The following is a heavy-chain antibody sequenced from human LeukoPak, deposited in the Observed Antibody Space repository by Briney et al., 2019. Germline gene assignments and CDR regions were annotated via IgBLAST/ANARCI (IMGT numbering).Heavy chain of an antibody. V-gene: IGHV4-4*07. D-gene: IGHD6-13*01. Sequence: SETLSLTCTVSGASISSYYWSWIRQPAGKGLEWIGRIYTSATTNYNPSLKSRVTMSVDTSKNQFSLSLRSVTAADTAFYYCARRDPYSSSWYGDAFDIWGQGTMVTVSS. CDR3: ARRDPYSSSWYGDAFDI. CDR1: GASISSYY. J-gene: IGHJ3*02. CDR2: IYTSATT.